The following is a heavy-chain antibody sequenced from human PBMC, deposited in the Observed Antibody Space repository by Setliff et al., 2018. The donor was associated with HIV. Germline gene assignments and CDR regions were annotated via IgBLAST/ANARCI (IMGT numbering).Heavy chain of an antibody. CDR1: GGSLSDYY. V-gene: IGHV4-34*01. CDR2: IHSSGNT. CDR3: ARGKLSRTGTNDY. D-gene: IGHD1-7*01. Sequence: SETLSLTCAVYGGSLSDYYWSWIRQPPGKGLEWLGEIHSSGNTNYSPSLKGRVTISVDTPKDQYSLNLKSVTAADTAVYYCARGKLSRTGTNDYWGQGTLVTVSS. J-gene: IGHJ4*02.